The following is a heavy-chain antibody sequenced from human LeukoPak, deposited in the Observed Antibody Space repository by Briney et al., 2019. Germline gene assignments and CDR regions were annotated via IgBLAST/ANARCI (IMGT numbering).Heavy chain of an antibody. V-gene: IGHV3-23*01. Sequence: GGSLRLSCAASGFTFRTCAMSWVRQAPGKGLEWVSSVDGGGGGTYYADSVKGRFTISRDNSKDTLYLQMNGLRAEDTAVYFCAKQSAGSAAWYSLHYDFWGQGTLVTVSS. CDR2: VDGGGGGT. CDR1: GFTFRTCA. D-gene: IGHD6-13*01. CDR3: AKQSAGSAAWYSLHYDF. J-gene: IGHJ4*02.